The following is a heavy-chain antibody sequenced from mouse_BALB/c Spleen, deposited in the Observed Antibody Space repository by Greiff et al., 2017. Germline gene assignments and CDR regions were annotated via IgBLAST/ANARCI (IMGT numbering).Heavy chain of an antibody. CDR1: GYSITSGYY. V-gene: IGHV3-6*02. Sequence: EVKLLESGPGLVKPSQSLSLTCSVTGYSITSGYYWNWIRQFPGNKLEWMGYISYDGSNNYNPSLKNRISITRDTSKNQFFLKLNSVTTEDTATYYCAREGVYGNYYYAMDYWGQGTSVTVSS. CDR2: ISYDGSN. CDR3: AREGVYGNYYYAMDY. J-gene: IGHJ4*01. D-gene: IGHD2-10*02.